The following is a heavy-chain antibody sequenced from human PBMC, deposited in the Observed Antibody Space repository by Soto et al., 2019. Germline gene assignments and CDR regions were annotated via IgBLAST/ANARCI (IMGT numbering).Heavy chain of an antibody. CDR2: IKQDGSEK. Sequence: GGSLRLSCAASGFTFSSYWMSWVRQAPGKGLEWVANIKQDGSEKYYVDSVKGRFTISRDNAKNSLYLQMNSLRAEDTAVYYCARAPVLPYYYYYMDVWGKGTTVTVSS. D-gene: IGHD6-6*01. J-gene: IGHJ6*03. V-gene: IGHV3-7*01. CDR1: GFTFSSYW. CDR3: ARAPVLPYYYYYMDV.